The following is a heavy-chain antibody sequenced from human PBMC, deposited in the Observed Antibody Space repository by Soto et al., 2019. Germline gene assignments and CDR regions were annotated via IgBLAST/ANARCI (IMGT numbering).Heavy chain of an antibody. CDR2: IKSKTAVGTT. D-gene: IGHD1-7*01. CDR1: GFTFSSYG. V-gene: IGHV3-15*01. CDR3: TTDLPWTYGALDY. J-gene: IGHJ4*02. Sequence: PGGSLRLSCAASGFTFSSYGMHWVRQAPGKGLEWVGRIKSKTAVGTTDYAAPVKGRFTISRDDSKNTLYLQVNSLETVDIAIYYCTTDLPWTYGALDYWGQGTLVTVSS.